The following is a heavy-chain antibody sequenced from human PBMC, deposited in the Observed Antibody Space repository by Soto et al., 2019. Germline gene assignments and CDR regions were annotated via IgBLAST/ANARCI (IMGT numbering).Heavy chain of an antibody. CDR3: AKDRYNWNPQALDY. D-gene: IGHD1-20*01. V-gene: IGHV3-23*01. Sequence: PXGSLRLSCAASGFTFSVYAMSWVRQAPGKGLDWVSGISGTGGSTSYADSVKGRFTISRDNSKNTLSLQMDSLRADDTAVYFCAKDRYNWNPQALDYWGQGSLVTVSS. J-gene: IGHJ4*02. CDR2: ISGTGGST. CDR1: GFTFSVYA.